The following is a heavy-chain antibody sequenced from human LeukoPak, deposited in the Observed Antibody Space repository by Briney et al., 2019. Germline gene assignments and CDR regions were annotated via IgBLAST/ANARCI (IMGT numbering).Heavy chain of an antibody. V-gene: IGHV4-59*01. CDR3: ARGWDSSSRDY. CDR2: IYYSGST. CDR1: GGSISSYY. Sequence: SETLSLTCTVSGGSISSYYWSWIRQPPGKGLEWIGYIYYSGSTNYNPSLKSRVTISVDTSKNQFSLKLSSVTAADTAVYYCARGWDSSSRDYWGQGTLVTVSS. D-gene: IGHD6-6*01. J-gene: IGHJ4*02.